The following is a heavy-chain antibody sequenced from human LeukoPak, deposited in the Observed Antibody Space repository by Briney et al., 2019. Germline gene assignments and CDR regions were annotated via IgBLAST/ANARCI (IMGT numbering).Heavy chain of an antibody. CDR3: ARGGDSSGWEVDY. V-gene: IGHV4-34*01. J-gene: IGHJ4*02. CDR2: INHSGST. CDR1: GGSFSGYY. Sequence: PSETLSLTCAVYGGSFSGYYWSWIRQPPGKGLEWIGEINHSGSTDYNPSLKSRVTISVDTSKNQFSLKLSSVTAADTAVYYCARGGDSSGWEVDYWGQGTLVTVSS. D-gene: IGHD6-19*01.